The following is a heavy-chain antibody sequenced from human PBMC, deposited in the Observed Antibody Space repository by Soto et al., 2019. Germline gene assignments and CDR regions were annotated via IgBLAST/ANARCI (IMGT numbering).Heavy chain of an antibody. Sequence: EVLLVESGGGLVQPGGSLKLSCAASGFVFKDSSIHWVRQASGKGLEWIGRIRDRAYNYATAYAASVKGRFTISRDDSNNMGYLQMNGLETEDTAIYYCTRLISAAQDYWGQGTLVTVSS. CDR2: IRDRAYNYAT. CDR1: GFVFKDSS. J-gene: IGHJ4*02. V-gene: IGHV3-73*01. CDR3: TRLISAAQDY. D-gene: IGHD3-10*01.